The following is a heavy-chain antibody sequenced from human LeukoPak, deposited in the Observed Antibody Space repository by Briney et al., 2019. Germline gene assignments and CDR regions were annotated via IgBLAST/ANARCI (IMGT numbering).Heavy chain of an antibody. Sequence: PSETLSLTCAVYGGSFSGYYWSWIRQPPGKGLEWIGEINHSGSTNYNPSLKSRVTISVDTSKNQFSLKLSSVTAADTAVYYCARGSITGTTNYFDYWDQGTLVTVSS. CDR2: INHSGST. V-gene: IGHV4-34*01. D-gene: IGHD1-20*01. J-gene: IGHJ4*02. CDR3: ARGSITGTTNYFDY. CDR1: GGSFSGYY.